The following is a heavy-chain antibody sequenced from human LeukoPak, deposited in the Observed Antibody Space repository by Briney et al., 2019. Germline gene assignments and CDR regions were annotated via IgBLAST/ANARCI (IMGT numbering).Heavy chain of an antibody. Sequence: PSVTLSLTCTVSGGSITRYYCSWIRQPPGKGLEWIGYIYYSGRTNYNPSLKSRVTISVDTSKNQFSLNLNSVTAADTAVYFCAAQNYYDTTAYPNPFDYWGQGTLVTVSS. V-gene: IGHV4-59*01. CDR1: GGSITRYY. CDR3: AAQNYYDTTAYPNPFDY. J-gene: IGHJ4*02. D-gene: IGHD3-22*01. CDR2: IYYSGRT.